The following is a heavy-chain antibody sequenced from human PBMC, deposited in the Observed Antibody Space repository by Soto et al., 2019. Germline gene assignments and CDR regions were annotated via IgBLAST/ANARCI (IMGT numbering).Heavy chain of an antibody. CDR2: IYYSGST. J-gene: IGHJ4*02. CDR1: GGSISSGDYY. CDR3: ARVMPYCGGDCDPYYFDN. D-gene: IGHD2-21*02. Sequence: QVQLQESGPGLVKPSQTLSLTCTVSGGSISSGDYYWSWIRQPPGKGLEWIGYIYYSGSTYYNLSLQCRVSLSVDTSTNPFSLKLSSVTAADTAVYYCARVMPYCGGDCDPYYFDNWGQGTLVTVSS. V-gene: IGHV4-30-4*01.